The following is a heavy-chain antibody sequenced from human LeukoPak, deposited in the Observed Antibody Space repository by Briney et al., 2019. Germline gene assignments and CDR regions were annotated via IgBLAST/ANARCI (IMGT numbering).Heavy chain of an antibody. Sequence: ASVKVSCKASGYTFTSYAMHWVRQAPGQGLEWMGWISAYNGNTNYAQKLQGRVTMTTDTSTSTAYMELRSLRSDDTAVYYCARYSYDFWSGAQGGYFDYWGQGTLVTVSS. CDR3: ARYSYDFWSGAQGGYFDY. J-gene: IGHJ4*02. D-gene: IGHD3-3*01. CDR1: GYTFTSYA. CDR2: ISAYNGNT. V-gene: IGHV1-18*01.